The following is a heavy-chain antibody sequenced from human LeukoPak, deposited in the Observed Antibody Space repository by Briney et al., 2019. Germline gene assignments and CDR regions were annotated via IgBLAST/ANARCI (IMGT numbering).Heavy chain of an antibody. D-gene: IGHD4-23*01. Sequence: GGSLRLSCSASGFTFSSYGMHWVRQAPGKGLEYVSGISNKGGSTYYADSVKGRFTISRDNSKNTLYLQMGSLRAEDMAVYYCAKDYGGNSWYFDYCGQGSLVTVSS. CDR2: ISNKGGST. V-gene: IGHV3-64D*09. J-gene: IGHJ4*02. CDR1: GFTFSSYG. CDR3: AKDYGGNSWYFDY.